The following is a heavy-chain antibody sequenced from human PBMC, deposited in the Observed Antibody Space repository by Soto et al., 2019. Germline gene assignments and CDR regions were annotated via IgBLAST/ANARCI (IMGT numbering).Heavy chain of an antibody. Sequence: SETLSLTCAVYGGSFSSYYWTWIRQTPGKGLEWIGDIIHTGTTNYNPSLKRRVTISMDTSNNHFSLKLTSMTAADRAVYFCARGGRWEQSVKGLDYWSQGTLVTVSS. CDR3: ARGGRWEQSVKGLDY. V-gene: IGHV4-34*01. CDR1: GGSFSSYY. D-gene: IGHD1-26*01. CDR2: IIHTGTT. J-gene: IGHJ4*02.